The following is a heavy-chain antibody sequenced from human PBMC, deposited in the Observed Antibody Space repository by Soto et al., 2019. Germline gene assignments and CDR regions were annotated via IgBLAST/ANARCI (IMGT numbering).Heavy chain of an antibody. CDR1: GFTFSRYW. CDR3: ARSGSGTYYDILTRYT. Sequence: EVQLVESGGGLVQPGGSLRLSCAASGFTFSRYWMFWVRQVPGKGLMWVSRINSDGSSTSYADAVKGRFTISRDNAKNTLYLQMDSLRAEDTAVYYCARSGSGTYYDILTRYTWGQGTLVTVSS. CDR2: INSDGSST. D-gene: IGHD3-9*01. J-gene: IGHJ4*02. V-gene: IGHV3-74*01.